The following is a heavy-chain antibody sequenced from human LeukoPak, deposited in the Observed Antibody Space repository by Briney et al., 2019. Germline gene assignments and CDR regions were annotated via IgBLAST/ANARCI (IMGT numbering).Heavy chain of an antibody. J-gene: IGHJ6*02. CDR1: GGTFSSYA. D-gene: IGHD6-13*01. CDR2: IIPILGIA. CDR3: ARDRSAAAGTRFFGMDV. Sequence: SVKVSCKASGGTFSSYAISWVRQAPGQGLEWMGRIIPILGIANYAQKFQGRVTITADKSTSTAYMELSSLRPEDTAVYYCARDRSAAAGTRFFGMDVWGQGTTVTVSS. V-gene: IGHV1-69*04.